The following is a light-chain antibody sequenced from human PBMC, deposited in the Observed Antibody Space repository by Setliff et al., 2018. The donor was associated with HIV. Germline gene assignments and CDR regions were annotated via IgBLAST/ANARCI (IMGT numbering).Light chain of an antibody. J-gene: IGLJ2*01. CDR3: SSYTSTTSPHVV. CDR2: DVS. Sequence: QSALTQPASVSGSPGQSITISCTGTSSDVGGYNYVSWYQQYPGKAPKLLIYDVSNRPSGVSNRFSGPKSGNTASLTISGLQAEDEADYSCSSYTSTTSPHVVFGGGTQLTVL. V-gene: IGLV2-14*01. CDR1: SSDVGGYNY.